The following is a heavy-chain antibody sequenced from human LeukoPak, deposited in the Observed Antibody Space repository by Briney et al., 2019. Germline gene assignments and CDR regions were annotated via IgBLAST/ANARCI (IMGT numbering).Heavy chain of an antibody. CDR1: GGSISSYY. D-gene: IGHD3-22*01. CDR2: IYYSGST. Sequence: PSETLSLTCTVSGGSISSYYWSCIRQPPGKGLEWIGFIYYSGSTKNNPSLKSRVTISVDTSKNQFSLKLSSVTAADTAVYYCARGGGVTYYNSTGYLWYFDYWGQGTLVTVSS. V-gene: IGHV4-59*01. J-gene: IGHJ4*02. CDR3: ARGGGVTYYNSTGYLWYFDY.